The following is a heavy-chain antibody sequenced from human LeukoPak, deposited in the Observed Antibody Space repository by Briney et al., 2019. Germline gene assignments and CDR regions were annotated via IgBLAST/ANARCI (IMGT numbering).Heavy chain of an antibody. CDR2: IKQDGSEK. D-gene: IGHD6-13*01. J-gene: IGHJ4*02. CDR3: ATPGSGIWCFDY. Sequence: GGSLRLSCAASGFTFSSYWMSWVRQAPGKGLEWVASIKQDGSEKYYVDSVKGRFTISRDNAKNSVYLQMTSLRAEDTAVYYCATPGSGIWCFDYWGQGTLLTVSS. V-gene: IGHV3-7*01. CDR1: GFTFSSYW.